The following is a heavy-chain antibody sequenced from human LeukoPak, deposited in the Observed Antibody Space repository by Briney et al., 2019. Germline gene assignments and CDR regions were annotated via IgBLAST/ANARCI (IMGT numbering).Heavy chain of an antibody. V-gene: IGHV1-18*01. D-gene: IGHD6-13*01. J-gene: IGHJ4*02. CDR2: ISAYNGNT. Sequence: GASVKVSCKASGYTFTSYGISWVRQAPGQGLEWMGWISAYNGNTNYAQKLQGRVTMTTDTSTSTAYMELRSLRSDDTAVYYCASSPYSSSSEVSSYFDYWGQGTLVTVSS. CDR3: ASSPYSSSSEVSSYFDY. CDR1: GYTFTSYG.